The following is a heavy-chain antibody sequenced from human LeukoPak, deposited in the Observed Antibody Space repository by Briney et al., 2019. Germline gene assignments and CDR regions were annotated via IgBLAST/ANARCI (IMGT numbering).Heavy chain of an antibody. CDR2: ISSSGSTI. CDR3: AELGITMIGGV. D-gene: IGHD3-10*02. CDR1: GFTFSSYE. Sequence: HTGGSLRLSCAASGFTFSSYEMNWVRQAPGKGLEWVSYISSSGSTIYYADSVKGRFTISRDNAKNSLYLQMNSLRAVDTAVYYCAELGITMIGGVWGKGTTVTVSS. V-gene: IGHV3-48*03. J-gene: IGHJ6*04.